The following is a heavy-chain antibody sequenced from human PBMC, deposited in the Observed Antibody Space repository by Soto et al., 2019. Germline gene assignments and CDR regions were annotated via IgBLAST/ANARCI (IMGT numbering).Heavy chain of an antibody. Sequence: GGSLRLSCAASGFTFSSYGMHWVRQAPGKGLEWVAVIWYDGSNKYYADSVKGRFTISRDNSKNTLYLQMNSLRAEDTAVYYCARDKPETPPGTVADTNWFDPWGQGTLVTVSS. V-gene: IGHV3-33*01. CDR2: IWYDGSNK. J-gene: IGHJ5*02. D-gene: IGHD6-19*01. CDR1: GFTFSSYG. CDR3: ARDKPETPPGTVADTNWFDP.